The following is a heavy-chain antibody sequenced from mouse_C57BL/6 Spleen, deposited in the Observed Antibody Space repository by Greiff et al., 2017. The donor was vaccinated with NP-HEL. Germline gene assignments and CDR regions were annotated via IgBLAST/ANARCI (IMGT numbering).Heavy chain of an antibody. J-gene: IGHJ2*01. CDR2: IHPNSGST. Sequence: QVQLQQPGAELVKPGASVKLSCKASGYTFTSYWMHWVKQRPGQGLEWIGMIHPNSGSTNYNEKFKSKATLTADKSSSTAYMQLSSLTSEDTAVYEYAGDYGSSYGFDYWGQGTTLTVSS. CDR1: GYTFTSYW. V-gene: IGHV1-64*01. CDR3: AGDYGSSYGFDY. D-gene: IGHD1-1*01.